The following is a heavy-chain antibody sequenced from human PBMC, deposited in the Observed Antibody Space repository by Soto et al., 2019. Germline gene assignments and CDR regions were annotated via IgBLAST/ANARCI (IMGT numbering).Heavy chain of an antibody. CDR1: GGSLSSYY. CDR3: ARGRGSSPYFFDS. Sequence: ETLSLSCSVSGGSLSSYYWSWIRQPAGKGLEWIGRIYTSGSTNYNPSLKSRVTMSVDTSKNQFSLRLTSVAAADTAVYYCARGRGSSPYFFDSWGQGTLVTV. D-gene: IGHD1-26*01. V-gene: IGHV4-4*07. CDR2: IYTSGST. J-gene: IGHJ4*02.